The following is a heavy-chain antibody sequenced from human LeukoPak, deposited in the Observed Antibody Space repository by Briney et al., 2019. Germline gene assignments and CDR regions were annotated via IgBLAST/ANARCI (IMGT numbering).Heavy chain of an antibody. CDR2: ISSSGSTI. Sequence: GGSLRLSCAASGFTFSSYEMNWVRQAPGKGLEWVSYISSSGSTIYYADSVKGRFTISRDNAKNSLYLQMNSLRAEGTAVYYCARTMVRGGAFDYWGQGTLVTVSS. CDR1: GFTFSSYE. CDR3: ARTMVRGGAFDY. D-gene: IGHD3-10*01. V-gene: IGHV3-48*03. J-gene: IGHJ4*02.